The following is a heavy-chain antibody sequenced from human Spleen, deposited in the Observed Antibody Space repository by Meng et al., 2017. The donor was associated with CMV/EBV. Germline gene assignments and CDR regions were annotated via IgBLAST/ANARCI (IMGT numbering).Heavy chain of an antibody. CDR3: ARAGDDYSDSGWFDP. V-gene: IGHV4-34*01. D-gene: IGHD5-24*01. Sequence: QRQLQPWGAGLLKPSETLSLTCAVYGGSFSGYYWSWIRQPPGKGLEWIGEINHSGSTNYNPSLKSRVTISVDTSKNQFSLKLSSVTAADTAVYYCARAGDDYSDSGWFDPWGQGTLVTVSS. CDR2: INHSGST. J-gene: IGHJ5*02. CDR1: GGSFSGYY.